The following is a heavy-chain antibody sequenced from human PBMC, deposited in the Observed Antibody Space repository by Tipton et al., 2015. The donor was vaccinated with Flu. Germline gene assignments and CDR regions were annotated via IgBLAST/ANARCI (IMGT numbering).Heavy chain of an antibody. J-gene: IGHJ5*02. Sequence: TLSLTCTVSGGSISSYYWSWIRRPPGKGLEWIGYIYYSGSTNYNPSLKSRVTISVDTSKNQFSLKLSSVTAADTAVYYCSREVLLWFREFVPWGQGTLVTVSS. CDR3: SREVLLWFREFVP. V-gene: IGHV4-59*12. CDR2: IYYSGST. CDR1: GGSISSYY. D-gene: IGHD3-10*01.